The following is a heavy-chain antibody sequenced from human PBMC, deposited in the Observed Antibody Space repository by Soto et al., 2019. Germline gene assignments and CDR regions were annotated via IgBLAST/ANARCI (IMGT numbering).Heavy chain of an antibody. J-gene: IGHJ5*01. D-gene: IGHD3-10*01. CDR1: GASINNFAYY. CDR2: VYYNENT. Sequence: SETLSLTCSVSGASINNFAYYWGWIRQPPGKGLEWIGTVYYNENTYYNPSLRSRVAISVDTAKNQFSLNLRSVTAADTAVYFCARRERYYGSPGWFDPWGQGTMVTVSS. V-gene: IGHV4-39*01. CDR3: ARRERYYGSPGWFDP.